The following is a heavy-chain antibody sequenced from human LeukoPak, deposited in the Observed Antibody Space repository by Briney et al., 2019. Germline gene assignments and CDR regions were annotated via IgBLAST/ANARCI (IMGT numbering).Heavy chain of an antibody. D-gene: IGHD3-10*01. CDR3: ARDLQTGSGSYYNPVDY. Sequence: GRSLRLSCAASGFTFSSYGMHWVRQAPGKGLEFVALIWYDGSDKYYADSVKGRFTISRDNSKNTLYLQMNSLRAEDTAVYYCARDLQTGSGSYYNPVDYWGQGTLVTVSS. CDR1: GFTFSSYG. V-gene: IGHV3-33*08. J-gene: IGHJ4*02. CDR2: IWYDGSDK.